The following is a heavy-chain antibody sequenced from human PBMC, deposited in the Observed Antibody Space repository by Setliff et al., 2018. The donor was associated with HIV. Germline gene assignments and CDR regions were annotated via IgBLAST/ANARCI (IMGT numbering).Heavy chain of an antibody. D-gene: IGHD6-19*01. V-gene: IGHV1-2*06. J-gene: IGHJ4*02. CDR2: INPNSGGT. Sequence: ASVKVSCKASGYSFTGYYMHWVRQAPGQGLEWMGRINPNSGGTNYAQKFQGRVTMTRDTSISTAYMELSRLRSDDTAAYYCARDEVIEVAGDFDNWGQGTLVTVSS. CDR3: ARDEVIEVAGDFDN. CDR1: GYSFTGYY.